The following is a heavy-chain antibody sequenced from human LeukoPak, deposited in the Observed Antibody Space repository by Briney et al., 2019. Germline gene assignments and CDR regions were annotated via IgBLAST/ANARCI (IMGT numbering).Heavy chain of an antibody. CDR2: ISYDGSNK. Sequence: GGSLRLSCAASGFTFSSYAMHWVRQAPGKGLEWVAVISYDGSNKYYADSVKGRFTISRDNSKNTLYLQMNSLRAEDTAVYYCAREGITTYNWFDPWGQGTLVTVSS. CDR1: GFTFSSYA. J-gene: IGHJ5*02. V-gene: IGHV3-30*04. CDR3: AREGITTYNWFDP. D-gene: IGHD4-11*01.